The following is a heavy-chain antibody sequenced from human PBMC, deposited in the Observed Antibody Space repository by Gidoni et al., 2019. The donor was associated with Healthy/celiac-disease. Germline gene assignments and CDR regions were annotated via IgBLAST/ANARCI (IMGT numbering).Heavy chain of an antibody. CDR1: GFTFSSYG. CDR2: ISYDGSNK. J-gene: IGHJ6*02. D-gene: IGHD5-12*01. V-gene: IGHV3-30*18. CDR3: VKVTGDGYNYYYGMDV. Sequence: QVQLVESGGGVVQPGRSLRRSCAASGFTFSSYGMHWVRQAPGKGLEWVAVISYDGSNKYYADSVKGRFTISRDNSKNTLYLQMNSLRAEDTAVYYCVKVTGDGYNYYYGMDVWGQGTTVTVSS.